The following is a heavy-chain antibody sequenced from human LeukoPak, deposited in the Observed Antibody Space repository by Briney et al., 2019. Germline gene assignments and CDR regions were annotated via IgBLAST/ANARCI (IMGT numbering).Heavy chain of an antibody. CDR2: ISYDGSNK. CDR3: ARSLVVVAATPATDY. Sequence: GGSLRLSCAASGFTFSSYAMHWVRQAPGKGLEWVAVISYDGSNKYYADSVKGRFTISRDNSKNTLYLQMNSLRAGDTAVYYCARSLVVVAATPATDYWGQGTLVTVSS. J-gene: IGHJ4*02. V-gene: IGHV3-30*04. D-gene: IGHD2-15*01. CDR1: GFTFSSYA.